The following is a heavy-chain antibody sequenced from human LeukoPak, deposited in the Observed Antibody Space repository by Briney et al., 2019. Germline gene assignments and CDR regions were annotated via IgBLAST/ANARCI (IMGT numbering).Heavy chain of an antibody. V-gene: IGHV3-23*01. J-gene: IGHJ4*02. D-gene: IGHD3-22*01. CDR1: GYTHNIYR. CDR3: EKDLASCYYGVLDY. Sequence: PGGSLRLSCTGPGYTHNIYRIRWVRQAPGKGLEWVSSISDSGGSTYDADSVKGRFTISRDNSKNTLYVQMNSLRVEDTAVYYCEKDLASCYYGVLDYWGQGTLVTVSS. CDR2: ISDSGGST.